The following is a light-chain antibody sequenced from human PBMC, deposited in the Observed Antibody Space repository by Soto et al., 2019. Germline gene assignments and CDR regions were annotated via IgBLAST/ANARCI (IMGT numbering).Light chain of an antibody. CDR2: GIS. CDR3: QQYGSSPRT. J-gene: IGKJ1*01. Sequence: EIVLTQSPGTLSLSPGERATLSCRASQTVDSNYFAWYQQKPGQAPRLLVYGISSRATGIPDRFSGSGSGTDFTLTISRLEPEDFAVYYCQQYGSSPRTFGQGTKVDIK. V-gene: IGKV3-20*01. CDR1: QTVDSNY.